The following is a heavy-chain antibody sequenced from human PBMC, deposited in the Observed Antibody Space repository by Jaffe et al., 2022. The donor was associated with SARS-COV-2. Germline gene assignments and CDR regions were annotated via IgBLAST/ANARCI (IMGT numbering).Heavy chain of an antibody. D-gene: IGHD1-26*01. J-gene: IGHJ6*03. V-gene: IGHV3-72*01. Sequence: EVQLVESGGGLVQPGGSLRLSCAASGFTFRDHYMDWVRQAPGKGLEWVGRTRNRVNSYTTEYAASVKGRFTISRDDSKNSLYLQMNSLKTEDTAVYYCATNSGTILKDRGYYYMDVWGKGTTVTVSS. CDR1: GFTFRDHY. CDR2: TRNRVNSYTT. CDR3: ATNSGTILKDRGYYYMDV.